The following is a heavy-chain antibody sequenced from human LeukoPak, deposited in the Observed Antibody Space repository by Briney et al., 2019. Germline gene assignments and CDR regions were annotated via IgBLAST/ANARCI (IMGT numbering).Heavy chain of an antibody. J-gene: IGHJ6*03. CDR3: ARAGGDYGDYYHYYYYMDV. CDR1: GYTLTSHD. V-gene: IGHV1-8*01. CDR2: MNTNSGDT. D-gene: IGHD4-17*01. Sequence: ASVKVSCKASGYTLTSHDINWVRQATGQGLEWMGWMNTNSGDTGYAQKFQGRVTMTRDTSINTAYMELSSLTSEDTAVYYCARAGGDYGDYYHYYYYMDVWGSGTTVTVTS.